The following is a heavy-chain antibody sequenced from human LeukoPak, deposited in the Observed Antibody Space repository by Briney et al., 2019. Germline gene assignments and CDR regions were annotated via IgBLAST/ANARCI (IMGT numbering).Heavy chain of an antibody. J-gene: IGHJ4*02. CDR2: ISSSGSTI. Sequence: GGSLRLSCAASGFIFSSYSMNWVRQAPGKGLEWVSYISSSGSTIYYADSVKSRFTISRDNAKNSLYLQMNSLRAEDTAVYYCAVLTYQLLDYYFDYWGQGTLVTVSS. V-gene: IGHV3-48*01. CDR3: AVLTYQLLDYYFDY. CDR1: GFIFSSYS. D-gene: IGHD2-2*01.